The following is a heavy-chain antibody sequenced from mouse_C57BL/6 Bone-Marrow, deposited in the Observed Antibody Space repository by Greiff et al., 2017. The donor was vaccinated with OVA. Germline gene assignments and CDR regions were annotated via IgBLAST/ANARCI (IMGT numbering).Heavy chain of an antibody. CDR3: ARSGYYRYFDV. CDR1: GYTFTDYY. J-gene: IGHJ1*03. D-gene: IGHD3-1*01. CDR2: IYPGSGNT. Sequence: VQLQQSGAELVRPGASVKLSCKASGYTFTDYYINWVKQRPGQGLEWIARIYPGSGNTYYNEKFKGKATLTAEKSSSTAYMQLSSLTSEDSAVYFCARSGYYRYFDVWGTGTTVTVSS. V-gene: IGHV1-76*01.